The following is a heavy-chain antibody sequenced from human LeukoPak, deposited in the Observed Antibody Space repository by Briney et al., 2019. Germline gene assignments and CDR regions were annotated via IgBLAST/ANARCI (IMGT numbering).Heavy chain of an antibody. V-gene: IGHV3-23*01. J-gene: IGHJ3*02. CDR2: ISGGST. D-gene: IGHD3-9*01. CDR1: GFTFSSYA. CDR3: AKDYDILTGYPHGAFDI. Sequence: GGSLRLSCAASGFTFSSYAMSWVRQAPGKGLEWVSAISGGSTYYADSVKGRFTISRDNSKNTLYLQMNSLRAEDTAVYYCAKDYDILTGYPHGAFDIWGQGTMVTVSS.